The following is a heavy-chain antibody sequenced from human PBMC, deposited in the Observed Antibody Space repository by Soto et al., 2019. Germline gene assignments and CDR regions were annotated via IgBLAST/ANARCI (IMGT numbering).Heavy chain of an antibody. CDR2: IYYSGST. CDR3: AARIIPRYYYGSGSYYNVDS. J-gene: IGHJ4*02. CDR1: GGSISSSSYY. V-gene: IGHV4-39*01. D-gene: IGHD3-10*01. Sequence: PSETLSLTCTVSGGSISSSSYYWGWIRQPPGKGLEWIGSIYYSGSTYYNPSLKSRVTISVDTSKNQFSLKLSSVTAADTAVYYCAARIIPRYYYGSGSYYNVDSWGQGTLVTVSS.